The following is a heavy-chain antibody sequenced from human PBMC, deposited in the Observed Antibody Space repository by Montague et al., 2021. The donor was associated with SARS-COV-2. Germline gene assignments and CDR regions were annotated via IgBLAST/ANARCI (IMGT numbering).Heavy chain of an antibody. CDR1: GDSINRNTYY. J-gene: IGHJ4*02. CDR3: ARPGNVTGWFDLDD. Sequence: SETLSLTCIVSGDSINRNTYYWGWIRQSPGKGLEWIGSLSSSGSTYYNPSLRSRVTISIDTSKNHFSLKVNSVTATDTAVYFCARPGNVTGWFDLDDWGQGTMVTVSS. V-gene: IGHV4-39*02. CDR2: LSSSGST. D-gene: IGHD6-19*01.